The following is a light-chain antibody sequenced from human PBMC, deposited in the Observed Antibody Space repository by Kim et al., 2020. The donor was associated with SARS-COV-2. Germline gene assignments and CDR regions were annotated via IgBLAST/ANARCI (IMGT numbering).Light chain of an antibody. CDR2: QAS. J-gene: IGKJ1*01. CDR1: QSISGW. CDR3: HQYKTYSWA. Sequence: AFVGDRVTITCRASQSISGWLAWYQQKPGKAPKVLLYQASNLESGVPSRFSGSGSGTEFTLTVSGLQPDDFATYYCHQYKTYSWAFGQGTKVDIK. V-gene: IGKV1-5*03.